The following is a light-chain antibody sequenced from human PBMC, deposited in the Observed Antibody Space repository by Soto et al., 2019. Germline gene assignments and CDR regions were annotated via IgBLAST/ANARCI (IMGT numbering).Light chain of an antibody. Sequence: EIVLKLSPGTVSLSPGERATLSCRASQSVTSSFLAWYPQKPGQAPRLLIYSASHRATGIPDRFSGSESGTDFTLTISRLEPEDFAVYYCQQYGDSRWTFGQGTKVDIK. V-gene: IGKV3-20*01. CDR1: QSVTSSF. CDR3: QQYGDSRWT. CDR2: SAS. J-gene: IGKJ1*01.